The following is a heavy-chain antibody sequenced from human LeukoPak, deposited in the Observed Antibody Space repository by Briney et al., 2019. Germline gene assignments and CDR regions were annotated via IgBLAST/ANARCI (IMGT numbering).Heavy chain of an antibody. CDR3: VKNGIYSSGWYGGYFDY. Sequence: GGPLRLSCSASGFTFGGYAMHWVRQAPGKGLEFVSAISSNGGSTYYADSVKGRFTISRDNSKNTLYLQVSSLRADDTAVYYCVKNGIYSSGWYGGYFDYWGQGTLVTVSS. CDR2: ISSNGGST. J-gene: IGHJ4*02. CDR1: GFTFGGYA. D-gene: IGHD6-19*01. V-gene: IGHV3-64D*09.